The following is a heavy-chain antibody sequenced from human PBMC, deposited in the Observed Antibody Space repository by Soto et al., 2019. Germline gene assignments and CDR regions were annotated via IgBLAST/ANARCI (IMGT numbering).Heavy chain of an antibody. J-gene: IGHJ6*02. CDR3: ARGPGSSDWRFSYYYMDV. D-gene: IGHD6-19*01. CDR2: MNPNSGNT. V-gene: IGHV1-8*01. CDR1: FTSYD. Sequence: QVQLVQSGAEVKKPGASVKVSCTFTSYDINWVRQATGQGLEWMAWMNPNSGNTRYAQKFQGRVTMTRNTSNFTAYMALSSLRSEDTAVYYCARGPGSSDWRFSYYYMDVWGQGTTVTGSS.